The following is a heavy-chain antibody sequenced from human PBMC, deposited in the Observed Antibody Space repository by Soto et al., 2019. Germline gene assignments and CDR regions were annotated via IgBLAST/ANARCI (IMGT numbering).Heavy chain of an antibody. Sequence: SETLSLTCTVSGDSVSSDGYYWSWIRQHPGKGLEWIGDIYYSGSTSYHPSLKSRVTISVDTSENHLSLRLSSVTAADTAVYYCARRHDTLTGPDAFDIWGQGTMVTVSS. V-gene: IGHV4-31*02. CDR3: ARRHDTLTGPDAFDI. J-gene: IGHJ3*02. CDR2: IYYSGST. D-gene: IGHD3-9*01. CDR1: GDSVSSDGYY.